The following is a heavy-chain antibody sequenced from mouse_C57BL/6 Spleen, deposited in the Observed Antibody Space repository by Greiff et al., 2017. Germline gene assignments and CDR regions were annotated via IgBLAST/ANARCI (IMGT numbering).Heavy chain of an antibody. D-gene: IGHD3-1*01. CDR2: ISSGSSTI. V-gene: IGHV5-17*01. Sequence: EVQLVESGGGLVKPGGSLKLSCAASGFTFSDYGMHWVRQAPEKGLEWVAYISSGSSTIYYADTVKGRFTISRDNAKNTLFLQMTSLRSEDTAMYYCARHRGTRYFDYWGQGTTLTVSS. J-gene: IGHJ2*01. CDR3: ARHRGTRYFDY. CDR1: GFTFSDYG.